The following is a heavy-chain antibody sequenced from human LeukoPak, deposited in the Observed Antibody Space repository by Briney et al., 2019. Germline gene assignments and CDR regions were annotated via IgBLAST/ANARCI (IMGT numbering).Heavy chain of an antibody. CDR2: ISYDGSNK. D-gene: IGHD5-12*01. J-gene: IGHJ4*02. Sequence: QPGRSISLSSAASGFTFSSYAMHWVRQAPGNGLEWEAAISYDGSNKYYADSVKGRFTISRDNSKNTLYLHMNSLRGEDTAVYYCARAAGGYRGYFDYWGQGTLVTVSS. V-gene: IGHV3-30*04. CDR1: GFTFSSYA. CDR3: ARAAGGYRGYFDY.